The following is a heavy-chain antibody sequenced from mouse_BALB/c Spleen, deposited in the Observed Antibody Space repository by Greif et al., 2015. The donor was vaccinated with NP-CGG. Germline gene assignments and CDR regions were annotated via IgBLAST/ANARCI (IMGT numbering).Heavy chain of an antibody. CDR2: IHYSGST. Sequence: VQLQQSGPDLVKPSQSLSLTCTVTGYSITSGYSWHWLRQFPGNQLEWIGYIHYSGSTNYKPSLKSRISITRDTSKDQCFLQLNSVTTEDTATYDCASGAMINWGQGTTLTVPS. D-gene: IGHD2-4*01. J-gene: IGHJ2*01. CDR1: GYSITSGYS. V-gene: IGHV3-1*02. CDR3: ASGAMIN.